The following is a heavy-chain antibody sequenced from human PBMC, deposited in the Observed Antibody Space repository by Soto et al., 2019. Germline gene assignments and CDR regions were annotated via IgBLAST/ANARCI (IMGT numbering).Heavy chain of an antibody. CDR3: ARSDFWSGYYTDY. CDR1: GGSISSGGYY. D-gene: IGHD3-3*01. CDR2: IYYSGIT. V-gene: IGHV4-30-4*08. J-gene: IGHJ4*02. Sequence: PSETLSLTCTVSGGSISSGGYYWSWIRQPPGKGLEWIGCIYYSGITYYNPSPKSRVTISVDTSKNQFSLKLSSVTAADTAVYYCARSDFWSGYYTDYWGQGTLVTVSS.